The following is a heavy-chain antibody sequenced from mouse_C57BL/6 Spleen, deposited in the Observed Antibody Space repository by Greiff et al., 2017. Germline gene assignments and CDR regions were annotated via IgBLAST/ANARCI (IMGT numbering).Heavy chain of an antibody. CDR1: GFTFTDYY. V-gene: IGHV7-3*01. CDR3: ARFLYGNLDY. D-gene: IGHD2-1*01. Sequence: EVQRVESGGGLVQPGGSLSLSCAASGFTFTDYYMSWVRQPPGQALEWLGCIRNKANGYTTDYNVSVKGRFTISRDYSQSILYLQMNALRAEDSATYYCARFLYGNLDYWGQGTTLTVSS. J-gene: IGHJ2*01. CDR2: IRNKANGYTT.